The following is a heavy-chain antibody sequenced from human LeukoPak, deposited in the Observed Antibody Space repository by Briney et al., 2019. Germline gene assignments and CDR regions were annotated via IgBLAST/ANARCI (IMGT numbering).Heavy chain of an antibody. J-gene: IGHJ6*03. D-gene: IGHD6-25*01. Sequence: ASVKVSCKASGYTFTTYAMNWVRQAPGQGLEWMGWINTNTGNPTYAQGFTGRFVFSLDTSVSTAYLQISSLKAEDTAVYFCARAGSPYFYYYMDVWGKGTTVTVSS. V-gene: IGHV7-4-1*02. CDR2: INTNTGNP. CDR3: ARAGSPYFYYYMDV. CDR1: GYTFTTYA.